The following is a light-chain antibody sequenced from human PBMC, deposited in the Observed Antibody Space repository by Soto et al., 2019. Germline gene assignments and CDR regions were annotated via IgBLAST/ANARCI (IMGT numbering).Light chain of an antibody. CDR2: DAS. CDR3: QQYDNLPYT. CDR1: QDISNY. J-gene: IGKJ2*01. Sequence: DIQMTQSPSSLSASVGQRVTITYQASQDISNYFNWYQQKPGKAPKLLIDDASNLETGVPSRFSGSGSGTDFTFTISSLQPEDIATYYCQQYDNLPYTFGQGTKLEIK. V-gene: IGKV1-33*01.